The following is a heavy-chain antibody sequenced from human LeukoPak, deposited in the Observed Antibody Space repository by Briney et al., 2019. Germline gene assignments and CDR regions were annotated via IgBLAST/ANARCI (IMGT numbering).Heavy chain of an antibody. V-gene: IGHV1-18*04. D-gene: IGHD3-10*01. CDR1: GYTFTSYG. Sequence: ASVKVSCKASGYTFTSYGISWVRQAPGQGLEWMGWISAYNGSTNYAQKLQGRVTMTTDTSTSTAYMELRSLRSDDTAVYYCAREKSYYGSGSSVPRAFDIWGQGTMVTVSS. J-gene: IGHJ3*02. CDR3: AREKSYYGSGSSVPRAFDI. CDR2: ISAYNGST.